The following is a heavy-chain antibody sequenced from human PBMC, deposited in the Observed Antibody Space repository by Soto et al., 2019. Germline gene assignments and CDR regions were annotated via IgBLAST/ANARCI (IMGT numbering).Heavy chain of an antibody. J-gene: IGHJ3*02. CDR3: ARVWGGAFDI. Sequence: SETLYLTCNDYGRSVYSDGYSWGWIRQSPGKGLEWIGYIYHGGSTYYNPSLKSRVTISVDTSKNQFSLKLSSVTAADTAVYYCARVWGGAFDIWGQGTMVT. V-gene: IGHV4-61*08. CDR1: GRSVYSDGYS. CDR2: IYHGGST. D-gene: IGHD3-10*01.